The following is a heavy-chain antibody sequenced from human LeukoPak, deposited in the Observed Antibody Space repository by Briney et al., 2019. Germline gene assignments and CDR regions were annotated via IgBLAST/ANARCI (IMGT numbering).Heavy chain of an antibody. CDR1: GYRFTYYG. CDR2: VSGYNGHT. Sequence: ASVKVFCKASGYRFTYYGFSWVRQAPRQGLEWMGWVSGYNGHTKYAQNLQDRVTMTRDTSKGTVHMEQRSLISGHTAVYYCARENDYGDYAGAFDIWGQGTMVTVSA. J-gene: IGHJ3*02. D-gene: IGHD4-17*01. CDR3: ARENDYGDYAGAFDI. V-gene: IGHV1-18*01.